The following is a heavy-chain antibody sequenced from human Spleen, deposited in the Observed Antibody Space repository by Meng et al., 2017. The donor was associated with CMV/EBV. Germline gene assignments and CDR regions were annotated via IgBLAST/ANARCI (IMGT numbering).Heavy chain of an antibody. CDR1: GGSFSGYY. CDR3: AGLRTEYSSSSLSPLMAGMDV. D-gene: IGHD6-6*01. J-gene: IGHJ6*02. Sequence: GSLRLSCAVYGGSFSGYYWSWIRQAPGKGLEWIGEINHSGSTNCNPSLKSRVTISEDTSKNQFSLKLSSVTAADTAVYYCAGLRTEYSSSSLSPLMAGMDVWGQGTTVTVSS. CDR2: INHSGST. V-gene: IGHV4-34*01.